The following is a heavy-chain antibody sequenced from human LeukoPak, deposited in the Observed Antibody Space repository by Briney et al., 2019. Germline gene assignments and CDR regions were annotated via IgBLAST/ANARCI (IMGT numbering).Heavy chain of an antibody. CDR3: AQSSPATLYSSSPDAFDI. CDR2: IYYSGST. V-gene: IGHV4-39*01. J-gene: IGHJ3*02. CDR1: GGSISSSSYY. Sequence: PSETLSLTCTVSGGSISSSSYYWGWIRQPPGKGLEWIGSIYYSGSTYYNPSLKSRVTISVDTSKNQFSLKLSSVTPEDTAVYYCAQSSPATLYSSSPDAFDIWGQGTMVTVSS. D-gene: IGHD6-13*01.